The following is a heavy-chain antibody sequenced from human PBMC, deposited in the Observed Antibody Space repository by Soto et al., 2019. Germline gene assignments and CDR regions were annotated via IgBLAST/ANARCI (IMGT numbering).Heavy chain of an antibody. CDR1: GYRLDGAW. J-gene: IGHJ4*02. D-gene: IGHD1-26*01. CDR2: IKPGGSDL. CDR3: ARQISYIRDC. Sequence: ASLKNSCKGAGYRLDGAWIGWVRQMPGKGLEWMGIIKPGGSDLRYSPSFRGQVTISADAAVNTAFLQWNSLKASDTAMYYCARQISYIRDCWGQGTLVTVSS. V-gene: IGHV5-51*01.